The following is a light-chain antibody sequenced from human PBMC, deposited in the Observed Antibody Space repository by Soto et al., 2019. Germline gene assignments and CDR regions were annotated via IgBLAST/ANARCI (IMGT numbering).Light chain of an antibody. V-gene: IGKV3-11*01. CDR1: QSVSSF. CDR3: QQRTNWPPIT. CDR2: DAS. J-gene: IGKJ5*01. Sequence: EIVMTQSPATLSVSPGERATLTCRASQSVSSFLAWYQQKPGQAPRLLIYDASNRATGIPARFSGSGSGTDFTLTISSLEPEDFAVYYCQQRTNWPPITFGLGTRLEIK.